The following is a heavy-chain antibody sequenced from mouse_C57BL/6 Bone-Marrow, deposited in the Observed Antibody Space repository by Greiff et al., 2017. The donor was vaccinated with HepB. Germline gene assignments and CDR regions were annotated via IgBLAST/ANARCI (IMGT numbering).Heavy chain of an antibody. CDR3: ARLGQFITTVVARYYFDY. CDR1: GYTFTSYW. Sequence: VQLQQPGAELVMPGASVKLSCKASGYTFTSYWMHWVKQRPGQGLEWIGEIDPSDSYTNYNQKFKGKSTLTVDKSSSTAYMQLSSLTSEDSAVYYCARLGQFITTVVARYYFDYWGQGTTLTVSS. J-gene: IGHJ2*01. V-gene: IGHV1-69*01. D-gene: IGHD1-1*01. CDR2: IDPSDSYT.